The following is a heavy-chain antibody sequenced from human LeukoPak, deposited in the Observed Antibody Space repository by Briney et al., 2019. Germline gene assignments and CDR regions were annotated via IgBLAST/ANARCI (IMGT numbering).Heavy chain of an antibody. D-gene: IGHD5-12*01. CDR3: SRGGGSTGAFDI. J-gene: IGHJ3*02. V-gene: IGHV3-11*04. Sequence: GGSLRLSCEASGFIFSDYFVNWVRLTLGKRLEWISYISVSGNTVHYAESVRGRFSISRDFAGNSVYLQMNSLRVDDTAVYYCSRGGGSTGAFDIWGQGTLVTVSS. CDR1: GFIFSDYF. CDR2: ISVSGNTV.